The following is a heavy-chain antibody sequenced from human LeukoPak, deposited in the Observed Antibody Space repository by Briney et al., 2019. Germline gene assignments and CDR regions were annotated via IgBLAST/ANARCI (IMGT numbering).Heavy chain of an antibody. CDR2: IKQQGSEK. Sequence: GGSLRLSCAASGFTFSSYWMSCFRQAPAKGLEWVANIKQQGSEKYYVDSVKGRFTISRDDAKNSLYLQMNSLRAEDTAVYYCARLWPFDYWGQGTLVTVSS. J-gene: IGHJ4*02. CDR3: ARLWPFDY. V-gene: IGHV3-7*01. D-gene: IGHD2-21*01. CDR1: GFTFSSYW.